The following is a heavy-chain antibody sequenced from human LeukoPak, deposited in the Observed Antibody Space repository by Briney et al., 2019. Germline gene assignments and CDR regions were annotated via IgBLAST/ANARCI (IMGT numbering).Heavy chain of an antibody. CDR1: GFTFSNAW. D-gene: IGHD4-17*01. Sequence: GGSLRLSCAASGFTFSNAWMSWVRQAPGKGLEWVGRIKSKTDGGTTDYAERVKGRFTMSRDDSKKTLYLQMNSLKTEDTALYYCAAVSVDYGDSSFDFWGQGTLVTVSS. CDR2: IKSKTDGGTT. CDR3: AAVSVDYGDSSFDF. J-gene: IGHJ4*02. V-gene: IGHV3-15*01.